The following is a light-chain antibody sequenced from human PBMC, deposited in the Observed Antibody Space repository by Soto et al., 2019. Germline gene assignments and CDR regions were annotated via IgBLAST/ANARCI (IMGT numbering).Light chain of an antibody. CDR1: QGISSW. V-gene: IGKV1-12*01. CDR2: AAS. J-gene: IGKJ5*01. Sequence: DIQMTQSPSSVSASVGDRVTITCRASQGISSWLAWYQQKPGKAPKLLIYAASSLQSGVPSRLRGSGYGTDLTITISSMQPEDFETYYCQQANSFPITFGHGTRLEIK. CDR3: QQANSFPIT.